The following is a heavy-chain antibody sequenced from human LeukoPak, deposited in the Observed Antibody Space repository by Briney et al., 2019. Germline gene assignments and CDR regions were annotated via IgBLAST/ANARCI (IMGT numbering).Heavy chain of an antibody. CDR3: ARDHYYGSGSYDNYFYYGMDV. CDR2: INQDGSKK. Sequence: GGSLRLSCAVSGFTFSSYWMSWVRQAPGKALEWVANINQDGSKKYYVDSVKGRFTISRDNAKNSLYLQMNSLRAEDTAVYYCARDHYYGSGSYDNYFYYGMDVWGQGTTVTVFS. J-gene: IGHJ6*01. D-gene: IGHD3-10*01. V-gene: IGHV3-7*01. CDR1: GFTFSSYW.